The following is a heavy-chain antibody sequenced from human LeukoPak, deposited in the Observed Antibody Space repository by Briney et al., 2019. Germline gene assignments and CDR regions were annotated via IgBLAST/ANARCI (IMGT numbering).Heavy chain of an antibody. Sequence: ASVKVSCKASGYTFTSYGISWVRQAPGQGLEWMGWISAYNGNTNYAQKLQGRVTMTTDTSTSTAYMELRSLRSDDTAVYYCARDHTGVWFGELPGAFDIWGQGTVVTVSS. CDR1: GYTFTSYG. V-gene: IGHV1-18*01. CDR3: ARDHTGVWFGELPGAFDI. CDR2: ISAYNGNT. D-gene: IGHD3-10*01. J-gene: IGHJ3*02.